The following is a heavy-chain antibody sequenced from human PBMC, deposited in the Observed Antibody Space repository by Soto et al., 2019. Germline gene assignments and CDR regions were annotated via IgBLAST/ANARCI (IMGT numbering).Heavy chain of an antibody. Sequence: QVQLQESGPGLVKPSQTLSLTCTVSGGSISSGGYYWSWIRQHPGKGLEWIGYIYYSGSTYYNPSLKSRVTISVDTSKNQFSLKLSSVTAADTAVYYCARDRIAAAGFPSHYYYGMDVWGQGTTVTVSS. V-gene: IGHV4-31*03. CDR2: IYYSGST. J-gene: IGHJ6*02. D-gene: IGHD6-13*01. CDR3: ARDRIAAAGFPSHYYYGMDV. CDR1: GGSISSGGYY.